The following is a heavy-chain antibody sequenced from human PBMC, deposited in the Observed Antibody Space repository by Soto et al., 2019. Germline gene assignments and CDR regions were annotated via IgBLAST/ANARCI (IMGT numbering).Heavy chain of an antibody. D-gene: IGHD2-2*01. CDR1: GYTFTGYY. V-gene: IGHV1-2*02. J-gene: IGHJ2*01. Sequence: GASVKFSCKASGYTFTGYYVLWVRQAPGQGPECMGWINPYTGGTNYAQKFQGRVTMTRDTSISTAYMGLSKLISDDTAVYYCAIRTGQLAVISEFDGDWFFEVWGRGTLVTVSS. CDR3: AIRTGQLAVISEFDGDWFFEV. CDR2: INPYTGGT.